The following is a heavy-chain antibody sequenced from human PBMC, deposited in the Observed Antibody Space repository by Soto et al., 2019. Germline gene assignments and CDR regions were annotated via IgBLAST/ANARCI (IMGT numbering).Heavy chain of an antibody. J-gene: IGHJ6*02. CDR3: ARTSAAGKYYDGMDV. D-gene: IGHD6-13*01. CDR2: IYPGDSDT. CDR1: GYSFISYW. V-gene: IGHV5-51*01. Sequence: EVQLVQSGAEVKKPGENLKISCKGSGYSFISYWIGWVRQMPGKGLEWMGIIYPGDSDTRYSPSFQGQVTISADKSISTAYLQWSSLKASDTAMYYCARTSAAGKYYDGMDVWGQGTTVTVSS.